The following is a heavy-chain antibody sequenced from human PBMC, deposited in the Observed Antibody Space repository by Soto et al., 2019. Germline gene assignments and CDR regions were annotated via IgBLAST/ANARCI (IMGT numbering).Heavy chain of an antibody. Sequence: QVQLVQSGAEVKKPGASVKVSCKASGYTFSSYYIHWVRQAPGQGLEWMGIINPNGGSTSYAQKFQGRVTMTRDTSTSTVYMELSSLRPEDTAVYYCARDLASETGTTYWGQGTLVTVSS. CDR2: INPNGGST. CDR1: GYTFSSYY. D-gene: IGHD1-7*01. J-gene: IGHJ4*02. V-gene: IGHV1-46*01. CDR3: ARDLASETGTTY.